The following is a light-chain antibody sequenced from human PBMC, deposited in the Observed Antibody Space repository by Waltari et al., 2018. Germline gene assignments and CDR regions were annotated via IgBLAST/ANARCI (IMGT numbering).Light chain of an antibody. CDR1: QGVSKY. J-gene: IGKJ1*01. CDR2: AAS. Sequence: CSARQGVSKYVAGCQQRPCQAPRLLIYAASTRDPGIPDRFSGSGFGTDFSLTISRLEPEDFAVYYCQNHERLAATFGQGTKVEIK. V-gene: IGKV3-20*01. CDR3: QNHERLAAT.